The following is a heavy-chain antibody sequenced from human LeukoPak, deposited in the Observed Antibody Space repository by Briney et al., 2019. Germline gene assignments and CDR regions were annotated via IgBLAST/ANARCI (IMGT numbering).Heavy chain of an antibody. V-gene: IGHV3-48*03. CDR3: AKNQGQWLVPVDY. J-gene: IGHJ4*02. Sequence: GGSLRLSCAASGFTFSNYEMNWVRQAPGKGLEWVSYISSSGSSIFSADSVKGRFTISRDSSKNTLYLQMNNLRAEDTALYYCAKNQGQWLVPVDYWGQGTLVTVSS. D-gene: IGHD6-19*01. CDR1: GFTFSNYE. CDR2: ISSSGSSI.